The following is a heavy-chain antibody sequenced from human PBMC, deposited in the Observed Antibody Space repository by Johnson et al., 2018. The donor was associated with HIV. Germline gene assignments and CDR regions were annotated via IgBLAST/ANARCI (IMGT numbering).Heavy chain of an antibody. CDR2: IKQDGSEK. CDR1: GFTFSSYW. D-gene: IGHD6-6*01. J-gene: IGHJ3*02. Sequence: EQLVESGGGVVQPGRSLRLSCAVSGFTFSSYWMTWVRQAPGKGLEWVANIKQDGSEKYYVDSVKGRFTISRDNAKNSLYLQMNSLRAEDTAVYYCARANGQLGGAFDIWGQGTMVTVSS. V-gene: IGHV3-7*05. CDR3: ARANGQLGGAFDI.